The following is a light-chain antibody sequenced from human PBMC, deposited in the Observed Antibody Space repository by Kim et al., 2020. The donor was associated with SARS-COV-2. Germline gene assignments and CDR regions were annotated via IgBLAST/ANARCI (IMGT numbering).Light chain of an antibody. V-gene: IGKV1-33*01. CDR2: DAS. J-gene: IGKJ2*01. CDR3: QQYDNLPPDT. Sequence: DIQMTQSPSSLSASVGDRVTITCQASQDISNYLNWYLQKPGKAPKLLIYDASNLETGVPSRFSGSGSGTDFTFTISSLQPEDIATYYCQQYDNLPPDTFGQGTKLEI. CDR1: QDISNY.